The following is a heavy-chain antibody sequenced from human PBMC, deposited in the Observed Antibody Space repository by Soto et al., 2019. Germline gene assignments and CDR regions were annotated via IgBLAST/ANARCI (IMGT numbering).Heavy chain of an antibody. Sequence: ASVKVSCKASGDTFTTYDINWVRQATGHGLEWMGWINPNSGNIGYAQRFQGRVTMTRDTAIRTAYMEESSLRSDDTAVYYCARGRASGSYYLLDYWGQGTLVTSPQ. D-gene: IGHD3-10*01. CDR1: GDTFTTYD. V-gene: IGHV1-8*01. J-gene: IGHJ4*02. CDR3: ARGRASGSYYLLDY. CDR2: INPNSGNI.